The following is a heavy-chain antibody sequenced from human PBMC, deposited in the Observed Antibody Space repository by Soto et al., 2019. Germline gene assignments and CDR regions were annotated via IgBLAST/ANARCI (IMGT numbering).Heavy chain of an antibody. J-gene: IGHJ6*02. CDR1: GFPFSSYW. V-gene: IGHV3-74*01. Sequence: PRGSLRLSCAASGFPFSSYWMHWVRQAPGKGLVWVSRINSDGSSTSYADSVKGRFTISRDNAKNTLYLQMNSLRAEDTAVYYCAVVPYYYYGMDVWGQGTTVTVSS. CDR2: INSDGSST. D-gene: IGHD2-15*01. CDR3: AVVPYYYYGMDV.